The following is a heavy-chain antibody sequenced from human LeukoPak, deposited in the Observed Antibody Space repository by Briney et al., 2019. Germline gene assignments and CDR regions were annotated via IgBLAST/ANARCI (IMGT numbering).Heavy chain of an antibody. CDR2: INTDGSRT. CDR3: VRGASLAYYMDV. J-gene: IGHJ6*03. CDR1: GFTFNSYW. Sequence: GGSLRLSCATSGFTFNSYWIHWVRQAPGKGLVWVSRINTDGSRTNYADSVKGRFAISRDDAKNTVHLQMYSLGAEDSAVYYCVRGASLAYYMDVWGKGTTVTVSS. D-gene: IGHD3-16*02. V-gene: IGHV3-74*01.